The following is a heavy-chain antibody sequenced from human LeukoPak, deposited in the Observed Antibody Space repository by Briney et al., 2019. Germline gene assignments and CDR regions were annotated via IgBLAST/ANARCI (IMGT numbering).Heavy chain of an antibody. D-gene: IGHD5-18*01. V-gene: IGHV1-8*01. CDR3: ATSGYSYGYNDY. Sequence: ASVKVSCKASGYTFTSYDINWVRQATGQGLEWMGWMNPNSGNTGYAQKFQGRVTMTRNTSISTAYMELSSLRSEDTAVYYCATSGYSYGYNDYWGQGTLVTVSS. CDR2: MNPNSGNT. J-gene: IGHJ4*02. CDR1: GYTFTSYD.